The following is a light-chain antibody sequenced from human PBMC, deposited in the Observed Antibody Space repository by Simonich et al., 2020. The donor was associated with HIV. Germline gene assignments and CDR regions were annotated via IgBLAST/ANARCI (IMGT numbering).Light chain of an antibody. CDR1: QSVSSSY. CDR3: QQYNNWPPRP. CDR2: DAS. V-gene: IGKV3D-20*01. Sequence: EIVLTQSPGTLSLSPGERATLSCRASQSVSSSYLAWYQQKPGLAPRLLIYDASSRATGIPDRFSGSGSGTDFTLTISRLEPEDFAVYYCQQYNNWPPRPFGQGTKLEIK. J-gene: IGKJ2*01.